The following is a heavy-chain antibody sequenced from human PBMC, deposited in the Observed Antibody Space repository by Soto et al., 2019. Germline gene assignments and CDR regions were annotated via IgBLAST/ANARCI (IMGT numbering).Heavy chain of an antibody. D-gene: IGHD1-26*01. CDR3: TRDQGGSYDSWFDP. V-gene: IGHV3-21*01. CDR2: ISSGGTYI. CDR1: FTFSMYS. Sequence: EVQVVESGGGLVQPGGSLRLSCSFTFSMYSMNWVCQAPEKGLEWVASISSGGTYIKYADSVKGRFTISRDNAKNSVSLQMNSLRVDDTAVYFCTRDQGGSYDSWFDPWGQGTLVTVSS. J-gene: IGHJ5*02.